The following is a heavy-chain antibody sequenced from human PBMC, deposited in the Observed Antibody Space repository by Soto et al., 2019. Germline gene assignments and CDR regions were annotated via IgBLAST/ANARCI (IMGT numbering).Heavy chain of an antibody. CDR1: GGSISSSSYY. Sequence: SETLSLTCTVSGGSISSSSYYWGWIRQPPGKGLEWIGSIYYSGSTYYNPSLKSRVTISVDTSKNQFSLKLSSVTAADTAVYYCARGLGASHPGGFDYWGQGTLVTVSS. CDR2: IYYSGST. J-gene: IGHJ4*02. CDR3: ARGLGASHPGGFDY. V-gene: IGHV4-39*01. D-gene: IGHD6-19*01.